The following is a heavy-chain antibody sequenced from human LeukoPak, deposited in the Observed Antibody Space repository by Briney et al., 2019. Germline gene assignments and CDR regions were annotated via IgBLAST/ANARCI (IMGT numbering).Heavy chain of an antibody. CDR1: GFTFSSYG. V-gene: IGHV3-30*02. Sequence: GGSLRLSCAASGFTFSSYGMHWVRQAPGKGLEWVAVIWYDGSNKYYADSVKGRFTISRDNSKNTLYLQMNSLKAEDTAVYYCAKVMDHDNSPDVDYWGQGTLVTVSS. J-gene: IGHJ4*02. CDR3: AKVMDHDNSPDVDY. CDR2: IWYDGSNK. D-gene: IGHD5-24*01.